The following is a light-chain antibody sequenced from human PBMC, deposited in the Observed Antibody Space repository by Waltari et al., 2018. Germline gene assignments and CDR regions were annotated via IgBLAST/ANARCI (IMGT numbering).Light chain of an antibody. CDR2: GVT. V-gene: IGLV2-14*01. J-gene: IGLJ3*02. CDR1: SSDVGGYNL. CDR3: SSYTTTSTWV. Sequence: QSDPTQPPSVSGSPGQSVTISCTGTSSDVGGYNLVSWYQKHPKKAPKLLLYGVTNRPSGVSDRFSGSNSGNTASLTISGLQAEDEADYYCSSYTTTSTWVFGGGTRLTVL.